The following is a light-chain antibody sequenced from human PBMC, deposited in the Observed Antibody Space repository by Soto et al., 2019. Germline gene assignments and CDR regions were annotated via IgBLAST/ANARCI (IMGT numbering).Light chain of an antibody. J-gene: IGKJ1*01. V-gene: IGKV3-15*01. CDR2: GAS. CDR1: QSISDT. Sequence: TVMTQSPATLSVSQGGRATPSCRASQSISDTLAWYQQKPGQAPRLLIHGASTRDTGVPARFSGSGSGTDFSLTISSLQTKDFAVYYGQQYNNWPWTFGQGTEVESK. CDR3: QQYNNWPWT.